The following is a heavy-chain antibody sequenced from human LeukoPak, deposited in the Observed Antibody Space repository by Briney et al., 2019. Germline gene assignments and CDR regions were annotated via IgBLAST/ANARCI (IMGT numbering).Heavy chain of an antibody. V-gene: IGHV3-20*04. Sequence: GGSLRLSCAASGFTFDDYGMSWVRQAPGKGLEWVSGTNWNGGSTGYADSVKGRFTISRDNAKNSLYLQMNSLRAEDTALYYCARGEYSSGWYRVNDAFDIWGQGTMVTVSS. J-gene: IGHJ3*02. CDR1: GFTFDDYG. CDR3: ARGEYSSGWYRVNDAFDI. D-gene: IGHD6-19*01. CDR2: TNWNGGST.